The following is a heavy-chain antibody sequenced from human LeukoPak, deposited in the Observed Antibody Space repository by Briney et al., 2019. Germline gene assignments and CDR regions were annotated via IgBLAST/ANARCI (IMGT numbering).Heavy chain of an antibody. CDR1: GFTFSNFW. Sequence: GGSLTLSCAASGFTFSNFWMCWVRQAPGKGLEWVANIKEDESEQYYVDSVKGRFTISRDNAKNSLFLQMNSLRAEDTAVFYCARVQGKNYWDYWGQGTLVSVSS. J-gene: IGHJ4*02. CDR2: IKEDESEQ. CDR3: ARVQGKNYWDY. V-gene: IGHV3-7*01. D-gene: IGHD4-23*01.